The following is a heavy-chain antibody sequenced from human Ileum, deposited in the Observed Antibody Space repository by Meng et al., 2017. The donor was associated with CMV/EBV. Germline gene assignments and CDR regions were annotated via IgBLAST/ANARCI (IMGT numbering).Heavy chain of an antibody. CDR3: ARGIGYCSSTSCHNWFDP. V-gene: IGHV4-34*01. Sequence: SETLSLTCAVYGGSFSGYYWSWIRQPPGKGLEWIWEINHSGSTNYNPSLKSRVTISVDTSKNQFSLKVSSVTAADTAVYYCARGIGYCSSTSCHNWFDPWGQGTLVTVSS. D-gene: IGHD2-2*01. CDR2: INHSGST. J-gene: IGHJ5*02. CDR1: GGSFSGYY.